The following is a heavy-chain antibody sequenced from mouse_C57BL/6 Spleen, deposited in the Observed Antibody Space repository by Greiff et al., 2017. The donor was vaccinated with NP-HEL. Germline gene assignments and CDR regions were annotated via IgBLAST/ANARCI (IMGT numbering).Heavy chain of an antibody. CDR2: INPSSGYT. Sequence: VQLQQSGAELAKPGASVKLSCKASGYTFTSYWMHWVKQRPGQGLEWIGYINPSSGYTKYNQKFKDKATLTADESSSTAYMQLSSLTYEDSAVYYCARSHYYGSSPYAMDYWGQGTSVTVSS. D-gene: IGHD1-1*01. V-gene: IGHV1-7*01. CDR1: GYTFTSYW. J-gene: IGHJ4*01. CDR3: ARSHYYGSSPYAMDY.